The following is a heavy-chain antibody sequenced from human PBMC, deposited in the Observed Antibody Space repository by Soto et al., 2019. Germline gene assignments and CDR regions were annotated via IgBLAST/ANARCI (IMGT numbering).Heavy chain of an antibody. CDR1: GGSNSSGGYY. D-gene: IGHD1-26*01. Sequence: PSETLSLTGTVSGGSNSSGGYYWSWIRKHPGKGLEWSGYIYYSGSTYYNPSLKSRVTISVDTSKNQFSLKLSSVTAADTAVYYCARRYRVGYYCMDVWGQGTTVTVSS. V-gene: IGHV4-31*03. CDR3: ARRYRVGYYCMDV. CDR2: IYYSGST. J-gene: IGHJ6*02.